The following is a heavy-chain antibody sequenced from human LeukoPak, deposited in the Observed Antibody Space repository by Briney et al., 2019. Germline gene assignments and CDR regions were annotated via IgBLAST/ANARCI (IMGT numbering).Heavy chain of an antibody. Sequence: GGSLRLSCAASGFTVTPDYIHWVRQAPGQGLEWVSSIYRGGSSDPADSSEGRCSISRDDSKNTVFLQMNNLRGAEAAVLQCAREQAIMRLTDYYCYFDVGGKGTSATVSS. D-gene: IGHD2-8*01. CDR2: IYRGGSS. J-gene: IGHJ6*03. CDR3: AREQAIMRLTDYYCYFDV. V-gene: IGHV3-53*01. CDR1: GFTVTPDY.